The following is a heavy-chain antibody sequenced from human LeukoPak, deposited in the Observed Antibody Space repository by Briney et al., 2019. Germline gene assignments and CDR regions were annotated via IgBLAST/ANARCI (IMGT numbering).Heavy chain of an antibody. CDR3: ASGSTIFGVVPDY. CDR2: IYYSGST. V-gene: IGHV4-59*08. CDR1: GGSISSYY. D-gene: IGHD3-3*01. J-gene: IGHJ4*02. Sequence: SETLSLTCTVSGGSISSYYWSWIRQPPGKGLEWIGYIYYSGSTYYNPSLKSRVTISVDTSKNQFSLKLSSVTAADTAVYYCASGSTIFGVVPDYWGQGTLVTVSS.